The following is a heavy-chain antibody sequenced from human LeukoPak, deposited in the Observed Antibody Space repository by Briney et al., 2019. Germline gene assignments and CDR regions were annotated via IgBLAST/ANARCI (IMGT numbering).Heavy chain of an antibody. CDR3: ATQSGSYSLDY. Sequence: ASVKVSCKAPGYPFTGYYIHWVRQAPGQGLEWMGWINPNSGGTNYAQKFQGRVTMTRDTSISTAYMELSRLRSDDTAVYYCATQSGSYSLDYWGQGTLVTVSS. CDR1: GYPFTGYY. D-gene: IGHD3-10*01. J-gene: IGHJ4*02. CDR2: INPNSGGT. V-gene: IGHV1-2*02.